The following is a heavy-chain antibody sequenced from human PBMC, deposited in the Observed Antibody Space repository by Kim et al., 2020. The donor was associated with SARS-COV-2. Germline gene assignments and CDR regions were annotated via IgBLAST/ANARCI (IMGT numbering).Heavy chain of an antibody. V-gene: IGHV4-34*01. Sequence: SETLSLTCAVYGGSFSGYYWSWIRQPPGKGLEWIGEINHSGSTNYNPSLKSRVTISVDTSKNQFSLKLSSVTAADTAVYYCAREGGKVRGVIRRTSFDYWGQGTLVTVSS. J-gene: IGHJ4*02. CDR2: INHSGST. CDR3: AREGGKVRGVIRRTSFDY. CDR1: GGSFSGYY. D-gene: IGHD3-10*01.